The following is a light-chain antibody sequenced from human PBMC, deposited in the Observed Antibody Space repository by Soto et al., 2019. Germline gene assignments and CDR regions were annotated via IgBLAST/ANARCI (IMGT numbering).Light chain of an antibody. CDR1: QSIRSW. CDR3: QQYNSYSSGT. J-gene: IGKJ1*01. Sequence: DIQMTQPPSTLSASVGDRVTITCRASQSIRSWLAWYQQKPGKAPKLLIYLASSLESGVPSRFSGSGSGTEFTLTISSLQPDDFATYYCQQYNSYSSGTFGQGTKV. V-gene: IGKV1-5*03. CDR2: LAS.